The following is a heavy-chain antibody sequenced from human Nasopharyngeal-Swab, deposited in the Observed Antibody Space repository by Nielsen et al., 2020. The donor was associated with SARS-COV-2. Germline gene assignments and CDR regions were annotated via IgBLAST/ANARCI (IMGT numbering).Heavy chain of an antibody. CDR3: ARREDNSGSYRSEYFQF. D-gene: IGHD6-19*01. J-gene: IGHJ1*01. V-gene: IGHV5-51*01. Sequence: VRQAPGKGLEWWGLIYPGDSDTRYSPSFQGQGTISAEKTINTAYLQWSSLKASDTAIYYCARREDNSGSYRSEYFQFWGQGTLVTVSS. CDR2: IYPGDSDT.